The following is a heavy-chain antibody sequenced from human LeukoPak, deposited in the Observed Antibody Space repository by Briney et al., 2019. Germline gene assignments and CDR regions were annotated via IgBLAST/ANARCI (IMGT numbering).Heavy chain of an antibody. CDR2: IIPIFGIA. V-gene: IGHV1-69*10. CDR1: GVTFSTYT. Sequence: GASVKVSCKASGVTFSTYTITWVRQAPGQGLEWMGGIIPIFGIANYAQNFQGRVTITADKSTSTAYMELRSLRSEDTAVYYCASSIYYGSGSYYKTVAFDIWGQGTMVTVSS. J-gene: IGHJ3*02. CDR3: ASSIYYGSGSYYKTVAFDI. D-gene: IGHD3-10*01.